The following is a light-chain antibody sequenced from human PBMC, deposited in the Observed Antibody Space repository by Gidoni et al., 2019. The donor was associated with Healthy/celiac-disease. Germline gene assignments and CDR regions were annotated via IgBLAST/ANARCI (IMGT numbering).Light chain of an antibody. Sequence: SSELTQDPAVSVALGQTVRITCQGDSLRSYYASWYQQKPGQAPVLVIHGKNNRPSGIPDRFSGSSSGNTASLTITGAQAEDEADYYCNSRDSSGNYVVFGGGTKLTVL. CDR1: SLRSYY. CDR3: NSRDSSGNYVV. CDR2: GKN. V-gene: IGLV3-19*01. J-gene: IGLJ2*01.